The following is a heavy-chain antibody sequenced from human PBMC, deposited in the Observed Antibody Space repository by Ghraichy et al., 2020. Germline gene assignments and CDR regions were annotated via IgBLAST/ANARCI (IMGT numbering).Heavy chain of an antibody. D-gene: IGHD3-16*01. J-gene: IGHJ6*02. CDR1: GGSFSDYY. V-gene: IGHV4-34*01. CDR2: INHSGSS. CDR3: ARATIGDGMDV. Sequence: ETLSLTCAVYGGSFSDYYWTWIRQPPGKGLEWIGEINHSGSSQYNPSLKSRVTISVNTSKKQFSLKLTSVTAADTALYYCARATIGDGMDVWGQGTTVTVSS.